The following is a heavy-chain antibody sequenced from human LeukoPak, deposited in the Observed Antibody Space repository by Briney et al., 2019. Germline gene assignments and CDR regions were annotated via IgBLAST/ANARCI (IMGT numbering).Heavy chain of an antibody. V-gene: IGHV1-2*02. CDR3: ARNVNTAMVNWFDP. CDR2: INPNSGGT. CDR1: GYTFTGYY. Sequence: GASVKVSCKASGYTFTGYYMHWVRQAPGQGLEWMGWINPNSGGTNYAQKFQGRVTMTRDTSISTAYMELSRLRSDDTAVYYCARNVNTAMVNWFDPWGQGTLVTVSS. J-gene: IGHJ5*02. D-gene: IGHD5-18*01.